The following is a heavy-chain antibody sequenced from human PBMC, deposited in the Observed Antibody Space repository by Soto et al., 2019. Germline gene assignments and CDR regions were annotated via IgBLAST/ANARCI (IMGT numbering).Heavy chain of an antibody. D-gene: IGHD6-19*01. V-gene: IGHV3-30-3*01. CDR3: ARAYRYGQWLDSGRENAFDI. J-gene: IGHJ3*02. CDR1: GFTFSSYA. Sequence: QVHLVESGGGVVQPGRSLRLSCAASGFTFSSYAMHWVRQAPGKGLEWVAVISYDGINKYYADSVKGRFTISRDNSKNTLYLQMNSLRAEDTAVYYCARAYRYGQWLDSGRENAFDIWGQGTMVTVSS. CDR2: ISYDGINK.